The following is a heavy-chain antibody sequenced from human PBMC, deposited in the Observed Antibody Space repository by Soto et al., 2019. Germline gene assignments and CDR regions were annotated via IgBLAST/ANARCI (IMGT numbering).Heavy chain of an antibody. V-gene: IGHV4-31*03. D-gene: IGHD4-17*01. CDR2: IYYSGST. J-gene: IGHJ4*02. CDR3: ASQDYGGNPLPDY. CDR1: GGSISSGGYY. Sequence: QVQLQESGPGLVKPSQTLSLTCTVSGGSISSGGYYLSWIRQHPGKGLEWIGYIYYSGSTYYNPSLKSRVTISVDTSKNQFSLKLSSVTAADTAVYYCASQDYGGNPLPDYWGQGTLVTVSS.